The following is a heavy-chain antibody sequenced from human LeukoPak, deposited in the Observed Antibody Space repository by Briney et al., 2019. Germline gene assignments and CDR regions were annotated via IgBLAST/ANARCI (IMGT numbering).Heavy chain of an antibody. Sequence: GGSLRLSCAASGFTFSNYAMTWVRQAPGKGLEWVSGISGGGSTTYYADSVKGRFTISRDNSKNTLYLQMDSLRAEDTAVYYCARDGFGTGSNWGQGTLVTVSS. CDR1: GFTFSNYA. CDR2: ISGGGSTT. J-gene: IGHJ4*02. D-gene: IGHD3-16*01. CDR3: ARDGFGTGSN. V-gene: IGHV3-23*01.